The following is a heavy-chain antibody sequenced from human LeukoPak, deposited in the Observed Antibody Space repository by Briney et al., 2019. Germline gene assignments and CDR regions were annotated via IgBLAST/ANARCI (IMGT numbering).Heavy chain of an antibody. D-gene: IGHD3-16*01. V-gene: IGHV6-1*01. CDR3: GSEIGSSYAFDI. CDR1: GDSVSSNIAA. J-gene: IGHJ3*02. CDR2: TYYRSKWYN. Sequence: SQTLSLTCAISGDSVSSNIAAWNWISQSPSRGLERVGRTYYRSKWYNDYSVSLKGRLTINPDTSKNQFYLQLDSATPEDTAVYYCGSEIGSSYAFDIWGRGTRVTVSS.